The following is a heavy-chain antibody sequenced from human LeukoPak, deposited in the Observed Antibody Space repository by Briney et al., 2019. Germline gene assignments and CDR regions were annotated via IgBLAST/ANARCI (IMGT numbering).Heavy chain of an antibody. D-gene: IGHD3-10*01. CDR1: GFSFRSYN. V-gene: IGHV3-48*04. J-gene: IGHJ4*02. Sequence: GGSLRLSCAASGFSFRSYNMNWVRQAPGKGLAWVSYISSDTNTIYYADSVRGRFTISRDNAKMSLYLQMNSLRADDTAVYYCVRDQRSYYYNYWGQGTLVTVSS. CDR3: VRDQRSYYYNY. CDR2: ISSDTNTI.